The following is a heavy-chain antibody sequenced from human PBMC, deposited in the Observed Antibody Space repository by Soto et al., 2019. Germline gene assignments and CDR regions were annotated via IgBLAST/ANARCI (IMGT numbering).Heavy chain of an antibody. CDR1: GFTFSNYG. CDR2: IWYDGTNK. J-gene: IGHJ3*02. D-gene: IGHD3-10*01. CDR3: ASASRYYYGSGSYYNEGGALDI. V-gene: IGHV3-33*01. Sequence: QVHLVESGGGVVQPGRSLRLSCAASGFTFSNYGMHWVRQAPGKGLEWVAVIWYDGTNKHYGDSVKGRFTISRDNSKNTLFLQMNTVRAEDTAVYYCASASRYYYGSGSYYNEGGALDIWGQGTMVTVSS.